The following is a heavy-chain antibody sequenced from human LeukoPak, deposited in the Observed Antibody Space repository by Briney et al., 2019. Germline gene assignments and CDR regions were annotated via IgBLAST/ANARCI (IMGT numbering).Heavy chain of an antibody. CDR1: GYTFTGYY. Sequence: ASVKVSCKASGYTFTGYYIHWVRQAPGQGLELMGWINPNNGGTDYAQKFQGRVTMTRDTSISTAYVELSRLRSDDTAVYYCARSSRPCSGGSCYLYSYYYHNMDVWGKGTTVTISS. D-gene: IGHD2-15*01. J-gene: IGHJ6*03. CDR2: INPNNGGT. CDR3: ARSSRPCSGGSCYLYSYYYHNMDV. V-gene: IGHV1-2*02.